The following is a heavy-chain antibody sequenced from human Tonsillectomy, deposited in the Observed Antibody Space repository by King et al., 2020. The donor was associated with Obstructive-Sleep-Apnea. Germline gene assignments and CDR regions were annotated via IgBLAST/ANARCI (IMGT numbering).Heavy chain of an antibody. Sequence: VQLVESGGDLVQPGRSLRLSCKASGFTFDDYAMHWVRQAPGKGLEWVSGIGWKSGGICYADSVKGRFIISRDNAKNSLYLQMNSLRPEDTAFYYCAKGRDPPRYCNPGGRCSVFYDYWGRGTLVTVSS. J-gene: IGHJ4*02. CDR3: AKGRDPPRYCNPGGRCSVFYDY. V-gene: IGHV3-9*01. CDR2: IGWKSGGI. CDR1: GFTFDDYA. D-gene: IGHD2-15*01.